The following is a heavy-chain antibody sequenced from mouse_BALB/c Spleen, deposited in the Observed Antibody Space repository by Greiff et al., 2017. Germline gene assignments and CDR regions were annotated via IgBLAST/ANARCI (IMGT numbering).Heavy chain of an antibody. CDR2: IWSGGST. CDR1: GFSLTSYG. CDR3: DRGATGRWAWFAD. J-gene: IGHJ3*01. V-gene: IGHV2-2*02. Sequence: VKLVESGPGLVQPSQSLSITCTVSGFSLTSYGVHWVRQSPGKGLEWLGVIWSGGSTDYNAAFISRLSISKVNSKSQVFFKINSLQANDTAIYYCDRGATGRWAWFADWGQGTLVTGSA. D-gene: IGHD4-1*01.